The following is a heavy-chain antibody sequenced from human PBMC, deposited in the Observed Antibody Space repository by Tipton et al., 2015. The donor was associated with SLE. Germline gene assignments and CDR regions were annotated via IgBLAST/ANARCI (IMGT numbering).Heavy chain of an antibody. V-gene: IGHV4-39*01. Sequence: PGLVKPSETLSLTCTVSGGSLSSPIYYWAWIRQPPGKGLEWVGSIFFDGGTYYNPSLKSRVTISLDTSKNQFSLKLRSVNAADTAVYYCARRYKNSMPQGFNFFFDYWGRGTLVTISS. CDR1: GGSLSSPIYY. J-gene: IGHJ4*02. D-gene: IGHD2/OR15-2a*01. CDR2: IFFDGGT. CDR3: ARRYKNSMPQGFNFFFDY.